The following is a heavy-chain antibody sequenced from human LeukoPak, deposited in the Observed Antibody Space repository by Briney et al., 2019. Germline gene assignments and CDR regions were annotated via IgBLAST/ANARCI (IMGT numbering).Heavy chain of an antibody. J-gene: IGHJ6*02. CDR1: GGSFSGYY. Sequence: PSETLSLTCAVYGGSFSGYYWSWIRQPPGKGLEWIGYIYYSGSTNYNPSLKSRVTISVDTSKNQFSLKLSSVTAADTAVYYCASLYGDYVYYYYGMDVWGQGTTVTVSS. CDR3: ASLYGDYVYYYYGMDV. D-gene: IGHD4-17*01. V-gene: IGHV4-59*01. CDR2: IYYSGST.